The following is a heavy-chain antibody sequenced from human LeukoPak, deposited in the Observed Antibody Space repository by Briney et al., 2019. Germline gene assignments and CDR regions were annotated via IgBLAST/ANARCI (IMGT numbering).Heavy chain of an antibody. CDR3: ARLLDYDFWSAPSVEHPIHLDAFDI. CDR2: IYPGDSGT. J-gene: IGHJ3*02. D-gene: IGHD3-3*01. CDR1: GYSLTSYW. V-gene: IGHV5-51*01. Sequence: GESLKISCKGSGYSLTSYWIGWVRQMPGKGLEWMGIIYPGDSGTRYSPSFQGQVTISADKSISTAYLQWSSLKASDTAMYYCARLLDYDFWSAPSVEHPIHLDAFDIWGQGTMVTVSS.